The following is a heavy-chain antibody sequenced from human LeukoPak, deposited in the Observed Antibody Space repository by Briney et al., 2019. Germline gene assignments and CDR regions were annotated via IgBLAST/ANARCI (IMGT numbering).Heavy chain of an antibody. Sequence: GGSLRLSCAASGFTFNNYAMSWVRQAPGKGLEWVSAILGSGRSAYYADSVKGRFTISRDNSKNSLFLQMNSLRVEDTALYYCSEWGDYDVLTGYYDSDFWGQGTLVTVSA. J-gene: IGHJ4*02. CDR1: GFTFNNYA. D-gene: IGHD3-9*01. V-gene: IGHV3-23*01. CDR3: SEWGDYDVLTGYYDSDF. CDR2: ILGSGRSA.